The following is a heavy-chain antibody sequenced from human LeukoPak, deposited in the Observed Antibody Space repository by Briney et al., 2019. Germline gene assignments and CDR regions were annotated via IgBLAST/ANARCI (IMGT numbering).Heavy chain of an antibody. CDR1: GYRFTSYG. Sequence: GATVKVSCKASGYRFTSYGISWVRQAPGQGFQWMGWISAYNGNTNFAQKFQGRVTMTTDTSTSTAYMELRSLRSDDTAVYYCARGSGYYTAFDYWGQGTLVTVSS. CDR2: ISAYNGNT. D-gene: IGHD3-3*01. CDR3: ARGSGYYTAFDY. J-gene: IGHJ4*02. V-gene: IGHV1-18*01.